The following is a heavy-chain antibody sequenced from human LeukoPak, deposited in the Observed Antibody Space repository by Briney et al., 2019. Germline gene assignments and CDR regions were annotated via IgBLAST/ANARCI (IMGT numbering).Heavy chain of an antibody. D-gene: IGHD3-10*01. J-gene: IGHJ5*02. CDR2: INPSGGST. CDR1: GYTFTSYY. CDR3: ARDKLWFGELSPSYNWFDP. Sequence: ASVKVSCKASGYTFTSYYMHWVRQAPGQGLEWMGIINPSGGSTSYAQKFQGRVTMTRDTSTSTVYMELSSLRSEDTAVYYCARDKLWFGELSPSYNWFDPWGQGTLVTVSS. V-gene: IGHV1-46*01.